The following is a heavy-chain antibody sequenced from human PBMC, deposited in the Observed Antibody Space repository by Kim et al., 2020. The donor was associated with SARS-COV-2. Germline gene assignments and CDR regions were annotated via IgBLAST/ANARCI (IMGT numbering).Heavy chain of an antibody. Sequence: SETLSLTCTVSGGSISSYYWSWIRQPPGKGLEWIGYIYYSGSTNYNPSLKSRVTISVDTSKNQFSLKLSSVTAADTAVYYCARELWFGELGRYYGMDVWGQGTTVTVSS. CDR1: GGSISSYY. D-gene: IGHD3-10*01. CDR2: IYYSGST. J-gene: IGHJ6*02. CDR3: ARELWFGELGRYYGMDV. V-gene: IGHV4-59*13.